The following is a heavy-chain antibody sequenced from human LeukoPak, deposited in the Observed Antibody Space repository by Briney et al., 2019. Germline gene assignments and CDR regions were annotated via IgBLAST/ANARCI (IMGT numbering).Heavy chain of an antibody. CDR1: GGSISSYY. Sequence: SETLSLTCTVSGGSISSYYWSWIRQPPGKGLEWIGYIYYSGSTNYNPSLKSRVTISVDKSKNQFSLKLSSVTAADTAVYYCARDGSGSYSYWGQGTLVTVSS. V-gene: IGHV4-59*12. D-gene: IGHD3-10*01. CDR3: ARDGSGSYSY. CDR2: IYYSGST. J-gene: IGHJ4*02.